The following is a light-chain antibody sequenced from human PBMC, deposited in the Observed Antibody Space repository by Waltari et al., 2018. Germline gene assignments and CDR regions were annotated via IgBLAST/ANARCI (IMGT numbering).Light chain of an antibody. V-gene: IGKV4-1*01. CDR2: WAS. J-gene: IGKJ4*01. Sequence: DIVMTQSPDSLAVSLGERATINCKSSQSVLYSSNNKNYLAWYHQKPGQPPKLLIYWASTRESGVPDRFSGSGSGTDFTLTISSLQAADVAVYYCQQYYSTPLTFGGGTKVEIK. CDR3: QQYYSTPLT. CDR1: QSVLYSSNNKNY.